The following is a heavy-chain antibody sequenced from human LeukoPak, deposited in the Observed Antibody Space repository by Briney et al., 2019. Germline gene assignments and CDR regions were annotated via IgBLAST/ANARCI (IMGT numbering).Heavy chain of an antibody. Sequence: PGGSLRLSCAASGFILSNYNMNWVRQAPGKGPEWVSFIAISGTYITYADSVKGRFTISRDNAKNSLYLQMNSLRAEDTAVYYCARDLSATARAYDYWGRGTLVTVSS. CDR2: IAISGTYI. J-gene: IGHJ4*02. D-gene: IGHD1-26*01. CDR1: GFILSNYN. CDR3: ARDLSATARAYDY. V-gene: IGHV3-21*01.